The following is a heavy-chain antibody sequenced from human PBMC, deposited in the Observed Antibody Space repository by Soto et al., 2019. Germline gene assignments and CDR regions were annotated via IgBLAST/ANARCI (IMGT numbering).Heavy chain of an antibody. CDR2: ISSGSSTI. Sequence: EVQLVESGGGLVQPGGSLRLSCAASGFTFSSYSMNWVRQAPGKGLEWVSYISSGSSTIYYADSVKGRFTISRDNAKNSLYLQMNSMRGEDTAVYYCARVYGIPVAGTLDFWGQGTLVTVSS. D-gene: IGHD6-19*01. CDR1: GFTFSSYS. J-gene: IGHJ4*02. CDR3: ARVYGIPVAGTLDF. V-gene: IGHV3-48*01.